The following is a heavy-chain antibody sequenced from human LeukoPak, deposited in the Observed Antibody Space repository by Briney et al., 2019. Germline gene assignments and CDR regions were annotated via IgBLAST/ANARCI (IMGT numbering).Heavy chain of an antibody. J-gene: IGHJ6*03. CDR3: ASDRYSGGYGDYYYYYMDL. V-gene: IGHV3-21*01. Sequence: GRSPRLSCAASGFTFSSYGMNWVRNAPAKGLELDSSITNSSTYRYYADSAKHRLTISRDNATTSLYLQMNSRTAEDTAVYYCASDRYSGGYGDYYYYYMDLWGQGTTVTISS. D-gene: IGHD1-26*01. CDR2: ITNSSTYR. CDR1: GFTFSSYG.